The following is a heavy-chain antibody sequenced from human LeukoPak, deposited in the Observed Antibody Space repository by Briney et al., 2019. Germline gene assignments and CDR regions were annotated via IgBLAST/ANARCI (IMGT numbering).Heavy chain of an antibody. Sequence: GASVKVSCKASGYTFTSYYMHWVRQAPGQGLEWMGIINPRGGSTSYAQKFQGRVTMTRDTSTSTVYMELSSLRSEDTAVYYCARENGQGWFGGPQDVWGQGTTVTVSS. D-gene: IGHD3-10*01. CDR3: ARENGQGWFGGPQDV. J-gene: IGHJ6*02. CDR1: GYTFTSYY. V-gene: IGHV1-46*01. CDR2: INPRGGST.